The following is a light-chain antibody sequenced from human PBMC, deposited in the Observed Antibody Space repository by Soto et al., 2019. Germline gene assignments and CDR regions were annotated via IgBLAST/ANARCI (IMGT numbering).Light chain of an antibody. CDR2: EGS. V-gene: IGLV2-23*01. J-gene: IGLJ1*01. CDR3: CSYAGTAYV. CDR1: SSDVGSYNL. Sequence: QSALTQPASVSGSPGQSITISCTGTSSDVGSYNLVSWYQQHPGKAPKLMIYEGSKRPSGVSNRFSGSKSGNTASLTISWLQAEDEADYYCCSYAGTAYVFGTGTNLTVL.